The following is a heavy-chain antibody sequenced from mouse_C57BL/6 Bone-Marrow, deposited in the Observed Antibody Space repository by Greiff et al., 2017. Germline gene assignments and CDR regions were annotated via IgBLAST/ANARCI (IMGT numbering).Heavy chain of an antibody. D-gene: IGHD2-5*01. J-gene: IGHJ2*01. V-gene: IGHV14-4*01. CDR1: GFNIKDDY. Sequence: EVQLQKSGAELVRPGASVKLSCTASGFNIKDDYMHWVKQRPEQGLEWIGWIDPENGDTEYASKFQGKATITADTSSNTAYLQLSSLTSEDTAVYYCTIYSNYVPYYFDYWGQGTTLTVSS. CDR2: IDPENGDT. CDR3: TIYSNYVPYYFDY.